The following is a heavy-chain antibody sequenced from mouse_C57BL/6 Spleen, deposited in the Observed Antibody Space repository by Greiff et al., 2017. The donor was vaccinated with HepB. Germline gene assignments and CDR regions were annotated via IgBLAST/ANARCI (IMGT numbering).Heavy chain of an antibody. Sequence: VQLVESGAELARPGASVKMSCKASGYTFTSYTMHWVKQRPGQGLEWIGYINPSSGYTKYNQKFKDKATLTADKSSSTAYMQLSSLTSEDSAVYYCARGYYVDYWGQGTTLTVSS. CDR1: GYTFTSYT. V-gene: IGHV1-4*01. CDR2: INPSSGYT. CDR3: ARGYYVDY. J-gene: IGHJ2*01.